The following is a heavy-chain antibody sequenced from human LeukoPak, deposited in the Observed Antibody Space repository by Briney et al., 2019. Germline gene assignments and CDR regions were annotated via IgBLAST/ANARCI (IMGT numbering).Heavy chain of an antibody. V-gene: IGHV4-59*08. CDR1: GGSIRSYF. CDR3: ARRPDGTSHFDY. D-gene: IGHD6-6*01. CDR2: VYYSGST. Sequence: SSETLSLTCTVSGGSIRSYFWSWIRQPPGKGLEWIGYVYYSGSTNYNPSLKSRVTISVDTPMKQFSLKLSSVTAADTAVYYCARRPDGTSHFDYWGQGTLVTVSS. J-gene: IGHJ4*02.